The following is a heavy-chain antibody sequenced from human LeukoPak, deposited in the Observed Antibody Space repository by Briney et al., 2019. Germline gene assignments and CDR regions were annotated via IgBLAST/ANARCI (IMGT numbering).Heavy chain of an antibody. CDR1: GGSISSYY. D-gene: IGHD3-22*01. CDR2: IYTSGST. Sequence: PSETLSLTCTVSGGSISSYYWSWIRQPAGKGLEWIGRIYTSGSTNYNPSLKSRVTMSVDMSTNQFSLKLSSVTAADTAVYYCARAGDSSGYEYYFDYWGQGTLVTVSS. J-gene: IGHJ4*02. CDR3: ARAGDSSGYEYYFDY. V-gene: IGHV4-4*07.